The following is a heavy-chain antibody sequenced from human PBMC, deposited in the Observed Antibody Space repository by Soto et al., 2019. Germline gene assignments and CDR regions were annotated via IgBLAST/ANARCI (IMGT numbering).Heavy chain of an antibody. V-gene: IGHV3-30*09. J-gene: IGHJ6*02. D-gene: IGHD6-13*01. CDR1: GFTVSGNY. Sequence: PGGSLRLSCAASGFTVSGNYMSWVRQAPGKGLEWVAVISYDGSNKYYADSVKGRFAISRDNSKNTLYLQMNSLRAEDTAVYYCARDRLGGQQLVYYYYGMDVWGQGTTVTVSS. CDR3: ARDRLGGQQLVYYYYGMDV. CDR2: ISYDGSNK.